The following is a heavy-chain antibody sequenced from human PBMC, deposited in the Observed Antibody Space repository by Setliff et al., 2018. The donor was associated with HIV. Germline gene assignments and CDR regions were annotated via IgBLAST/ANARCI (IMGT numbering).Heavy chain of an antibody. V-gene: IGHV4-31*03. J-gene: IGHJ4*02. Sequence: SSETLSLTCSVPGGSISTNYYYWSWIRQHPGKGLEWIGYIYNSGTTFYNPSLESRLIMSVDPSKNQFSLKLTSVTAADTAVYYCARGRHFRDISDSLFDFWGQGTLVTVSS. CDR1: GGSISTNYYY. D-gene: IGHD2-21*02. CDR3: ARGRHFRDISDSLFDF. CDR2: IYNSGTT.